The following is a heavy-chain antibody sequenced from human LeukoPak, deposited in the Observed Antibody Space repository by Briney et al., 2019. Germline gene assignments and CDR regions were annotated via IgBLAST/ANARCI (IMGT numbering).Heavy chain of an antibody. D-gene: IGHD6-19*01. Sequence: GGSLRLSCAASGFTFSSYGMHWVRQAPGKGLEWVAFIRYDGSNKYYADSVKGRFTISRDNSKNTLYLQMTSLRAEDTAVYYCAKEYSGSPEAFDIWGQGTMVTVSS. CDR2: IRYDGSNK. CDR1: GFTFSSYG. V-gene: IGHV3-30*02. CDR3: AKEYSGSPEAFDI. J-gene: IGHJ3*02.